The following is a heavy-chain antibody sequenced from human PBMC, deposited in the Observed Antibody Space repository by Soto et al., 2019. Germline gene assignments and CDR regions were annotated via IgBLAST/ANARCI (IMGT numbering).Heavy chain of an antibody. CDR3: ARRLPPDYGFDY. CDR1: GFTFGNYA. V-gene: IGHV3-23*01. D-gene: IGHD4-17*01. CDR2: ISGRGGST. Sequence: EVQLLESGGGLVQPGGSLRLSCAASGFTFGNYAMSWVRQAPRKGLEWVSAISGRGGSTFYADSVKGRFTISRDNSKNTLYLQLNSLRAEDTAIYYCARRLPPDYGFDYWGHGTLVTVSS. J-gene: IGHJ4*01.